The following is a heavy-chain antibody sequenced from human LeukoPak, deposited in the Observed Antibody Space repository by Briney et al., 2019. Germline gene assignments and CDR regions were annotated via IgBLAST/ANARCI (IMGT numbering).Heavy chain of an antibody. CDR1: GDRFNTFG. D-gene: IGHD1-26*01. CDR3: ARKIAPGGTGMGCLDA. Sequence: ASVTVSCKASGDRFNTFGISWVRQVPGQGLEWMGWISGYNGNTKYAQKFLGRATLTTDTSSSTAYLELRSLRSDDTAVYYCARKIAPGGTGMGCLDAWGQGTLVLVSS. J-gene: IGHJ5*02. CDR2: ISGYNGNT. V-gene: IGHV1-18*01.